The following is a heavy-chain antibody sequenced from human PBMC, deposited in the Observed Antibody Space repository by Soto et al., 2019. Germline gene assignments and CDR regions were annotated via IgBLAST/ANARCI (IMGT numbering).Heavy chain of an antibody. V-gene: IGHV1-69*12. J-gene: IGHJ4*02. CDR2: IILPFGTP. CDR3: VRGPDYEGYFDY. Sequence: QVRLVQSGAEVKKTESSVKVSCEASGTTFSNFAIGWVRQAPGQRLEWMGGIILPFGTPNYAQKFQGRVTISADESMTTVYMELRGLRSGDTAVYYCVRGPDYEGYFDYWGRGTLVTVSS. CDR1: GTTFSNFA. D-gene: IGHD3-22*01.